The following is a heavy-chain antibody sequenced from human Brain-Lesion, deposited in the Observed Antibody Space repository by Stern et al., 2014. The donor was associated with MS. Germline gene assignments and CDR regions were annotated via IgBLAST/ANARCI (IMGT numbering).Heavy chain of an antibody. Sequence: QLVQSGAEVKKPGASVKVSCKTSGYIFTGYYIHWVRQAPGQGLEWRAWINPNTGGTKYAQKFPGRVTMSRDTSISTAYVELSSLTSDDTAVYYCARDQRGITIFGVVTDYYYLGMDVWGQGTTVTVSS. CDR3: ARDQRGITIFGVVTDYYYLGMDV. V-gene: IGHV1-2*02. CDR1: GYIFTGYY. J-gene: IGHJ6*02. D-gene: IGHD3-3*01. CDR2: INPNTGGT.